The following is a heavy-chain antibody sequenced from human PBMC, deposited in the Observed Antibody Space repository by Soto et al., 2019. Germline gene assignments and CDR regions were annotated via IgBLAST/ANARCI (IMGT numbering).Heavy chain of an antibody. CDR1: GFTFSSYA. V-gene: IGHV3-23*01. J-gene: IGHJ6*02. Sequence: GGSLRLSCAASGFTFSSYAMSWVRQAPGKGLEWVSAISGSGGSTYYADSVKGRFTISRDNSKNTLYLQMNSLRAEDTAVYYCAKDIVATIDDYYYYGMDVWGQGTTVTVSS. CDR3: AKDIVATIDDYYYYGMDV. D-gene: IGHD5-12*01. CDR2: ISGSGGST.